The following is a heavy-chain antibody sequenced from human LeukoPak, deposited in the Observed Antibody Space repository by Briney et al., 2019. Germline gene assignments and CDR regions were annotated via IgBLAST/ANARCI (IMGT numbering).Heavy chain of an antibody. Sequence: GGSLRLSCAASGFTFSSHGMHWVRQAPGKGLEWVAFIRYDGSNKYYADSVKGRFTISRDNSKNTLYLQMNSLRAEDTAVYYCARDAIVVVTAIPLPYFDYWGQGTLVTVSS. CDR3: ARDAIVVVTAIPLPYFDY. CDR2: IRYDGSNK. V-gene: IGHV3-30*02. J-gene: IGHJ4*02. D-gene: IGHD2-21*02. CDR1: GFTFSSHG.